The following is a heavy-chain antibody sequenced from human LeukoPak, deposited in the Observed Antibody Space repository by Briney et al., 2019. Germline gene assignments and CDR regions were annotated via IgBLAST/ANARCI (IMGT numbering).Heavy chain of an antibody. Sequence: PSGTLSLTCAVSGVSISSYYWNWIRQPPGKGLVWIGYIYCSGSTNYNVSLKSRFTISVDTSNNQFSLRLTSVTAADSAVYYCARGPLSGYDYCAFDIWGQGTMVTVSS. CDR2: IYCSGST. CDR3: ARGPLSGYDYCAFDI. J-gene: IGHJ3*02. CDR1: GVSISSYY. D-gene: IGHD5-12*01. V-gene: IGHV4-59*01.